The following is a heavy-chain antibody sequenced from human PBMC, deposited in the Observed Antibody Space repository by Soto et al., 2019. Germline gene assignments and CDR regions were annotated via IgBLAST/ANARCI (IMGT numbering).Heavy chain of an antibody. CDR3: AKVGDWNYFDY. V-gene: IGHV3-30*18. CDR1: EFTFSSYG. Sequence: GVSLRLSCAASEFTFSSYGMHWVRQAPGKGLEWVAVISYDGSNKYYADSVRGRFTISRDNSKNTLYLQMNSLRAEDTAVYYCAKVGDWNYFDYWGQGTLVTVSS. D-gene: IGHD3-16*01. CDR2: ISYDGSNK. J-gene: IGHJ4*02.